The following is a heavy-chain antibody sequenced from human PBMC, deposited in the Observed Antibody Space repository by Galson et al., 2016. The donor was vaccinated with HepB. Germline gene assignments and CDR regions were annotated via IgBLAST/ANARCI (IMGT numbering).Heavy chain of an antibody. CDR1: GFTFNNSA. D-gene: IGHD6-13*01. CDR3: AKGGLSSRWASS. Sequence: SLRLSCAASGFTFNNSAMTWVRQAPGKGLEWMSTLSDGGDTTYYADSVKGRFTVSRDTSKNTLYLQMNSLRVDDTALYYCAKGGLSSRWASSWGQETLVTVSS. CDR2: LSDGGDTT. V-gene: IGHV3-23*01. J-gene: IGHJ4*02.